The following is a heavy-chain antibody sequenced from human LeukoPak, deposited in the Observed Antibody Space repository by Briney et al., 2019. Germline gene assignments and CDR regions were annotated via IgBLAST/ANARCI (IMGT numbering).Heavy chain of an antibody. J-gene: IGHJ4*02. Sequence: PGGSLRLSCAASGFTFSSYSMNWVRQAPGKGLEWVSSISSSSSYIYYADSVKGRFTISRDNAKNSLYLQMNSLRAEDTAVYYCARSLWFGESGYFDYWGQGTLVTVSS. CDR3: ARSLWFGESGYFDY. CDR2: ISSSSSYI. V-gene: IGHV3-21*01. CDR1: GFTFSSYS. D-gene: IGHD3-10*01.